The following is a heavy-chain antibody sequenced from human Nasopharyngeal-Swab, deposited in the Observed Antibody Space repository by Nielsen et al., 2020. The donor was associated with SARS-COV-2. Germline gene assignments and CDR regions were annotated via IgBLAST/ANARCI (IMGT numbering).Heavy chain of an antibody. CDR2: INTNTGNP. D-gene: IGHD6-19*01. V-gene: IGHV7-4-1*02. CDR1: GYTFTSYA. Sequence: ASVKVSCKASGYTFTSYAMNWVRQAPGQGLEWMGWINTNTGNPTYAQGFTGRFVFSLGTSVSTAYLQISSLKAEDTAVYYCARDIKGSVWYGWFDPWGQGTLVTVSS. J-gene: IGHJ5*02. CDR3: ARDIKGSVWYGWFDP.